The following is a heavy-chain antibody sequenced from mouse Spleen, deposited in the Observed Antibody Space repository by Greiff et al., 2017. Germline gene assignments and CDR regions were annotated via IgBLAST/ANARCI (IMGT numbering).Heavy chain of an antibody. V-gene: IGHV1-72*01. J-gene: IGHJ4*01. CDR2: IDPNSGGT. CDR1: GYTFTRYW. CDR3: ARDYYDYDGPMDY. Sequence: QVQLQQPGAELVKPGASVKLSCKAYGYTFTRYWMHGVKQRPGRSLEWIGRIDPNSGGTKYNEKFKRKATLTVDKPSSTAYMQLSSLTSEDSAVYYCARDYYDYDGPMDYWGQGTSVTVSS. D-gene: IGHD2-4*01.